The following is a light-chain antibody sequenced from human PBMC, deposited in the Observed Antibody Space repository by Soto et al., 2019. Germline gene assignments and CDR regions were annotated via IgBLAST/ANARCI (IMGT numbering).Light chain of an antibody. V-gene: IGLV2-8*01. CDR2: EVT. CDR3: SSYAGRDIWV. Sequence: QSVLTQPPAASGSRGQSVTISCTGTSVDINYVSWFQQHPGKASKLIICEVTKRPSGLPDRLSGSKSGYTASLTVSRLQDDDEADYYCSSYAGRDIWVFGGGTKLTVL. CDR1: SVDINY. J-gene: IGLJ3*02.